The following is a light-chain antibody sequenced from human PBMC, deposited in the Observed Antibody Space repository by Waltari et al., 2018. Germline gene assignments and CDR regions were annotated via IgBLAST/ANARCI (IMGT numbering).Light chain of an antibody. CDR1: SRDIGSYDL. Sequence: QSALTQPASVSASPGQSIPISCTGTSRDIGSYDLVSWYQQHPGKAPKLIVYAVRERPSGVSSRFSGSKSGNTASLTISGLQAEDEADYYCSSAGDGTLLFGGGTKLTVL. CDR3: CSSAGDGTLL. J-gene: IGLJ3*02. CDR2: AVR. V-gene: IGLV2-23*02.